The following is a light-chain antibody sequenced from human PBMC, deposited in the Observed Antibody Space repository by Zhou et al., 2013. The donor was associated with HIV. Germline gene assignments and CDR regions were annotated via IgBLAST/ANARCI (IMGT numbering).Light chain of an antibody. J-gene: IGKJ4*01. CDR1: QDISSY. CDR3: QQYYNYPLT. Sequence: AIQMTQSPSSFSASTGDTVSITCRASQDISSYLAWYQQKPGKAPKLLMYASSTLQSGVPSRFSGSGSGTDFTLTISCLQSEDFATYYCQQYYNYPLTFGGGTKVEIK. V-gene: IGKV1-8*01. CDR2: ASS.